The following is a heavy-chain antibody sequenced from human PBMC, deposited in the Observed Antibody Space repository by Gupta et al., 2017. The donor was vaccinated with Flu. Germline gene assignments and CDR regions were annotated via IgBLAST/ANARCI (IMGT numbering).Heavy chain of an antibody. CDR1: GFSLSTSGVG. CDR2: IYWNDDK. D-gene: IGHD2-2*01. V-gene: IGHV2-5*01. CDR3: AHSPQPYCSSTSCYVNWFDP. J-gene: IGHJ5*02. Sequence: QITLKESGPTLVKPTQTLTLTCTFSGFSLSTSGVGVGWIRQPPGKALEWLALIYWNDDKRYSPSLKSRLTITKDTSKNQVVLTMTNMDPVDTATYYCAHSPQPYCSSTSCYVNWFDPWGQGTLVTVSS.